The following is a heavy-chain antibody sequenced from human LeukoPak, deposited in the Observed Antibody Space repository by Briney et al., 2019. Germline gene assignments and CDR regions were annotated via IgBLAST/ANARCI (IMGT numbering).Heavy chain of an antibody. J-gene: IGHJ3*02. CDR1: GGSISSSSYY. V-gene: IGHV4-39*01. Sequence: PSETLSLTCTVSGGSISSSSYYWGWIRQPPGKGLEWIGSIYYSGSTYYNPSLKSRVTISVDTSKNQFSLKLSSVTAADTAVYYCASHLLMVYAMAQDAFDIWGQGTMVTVSS. CDR2: IYYSGST. CDR3: ASHLLMVYAMAQDAFDI. D-gene: IGHD2-8*01.